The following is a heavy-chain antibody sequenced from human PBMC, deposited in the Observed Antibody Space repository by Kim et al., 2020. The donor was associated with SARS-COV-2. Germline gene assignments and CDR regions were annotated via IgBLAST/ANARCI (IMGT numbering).Heavy chain of an antibody. V-gene: IGHV1-3*01. CDR2: ISAGIGNT. CDR1: GYSFSSYA. CDR3: ARIDSSGYYSNDC. D-gene: IGHD3-22*01. Sequence: ASVKVSCKASGYSFSSYAMQWVRQAPGQTFEWMGWISAGIGNTKYSQKFQGRVTMTRDTSASTAYMELSSLRSDDTAIYFCARIDSSGYYSNDCWGQGTLVTVSS. J-gene: IGHJ4*02.